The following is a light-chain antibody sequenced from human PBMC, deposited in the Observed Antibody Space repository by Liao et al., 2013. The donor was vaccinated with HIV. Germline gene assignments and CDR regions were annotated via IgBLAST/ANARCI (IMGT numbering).Light chain of an antibody. CDR3: QVWDSGRDQVV. V-gene: IGLV3-21*02. Sequence: SYELTQPPSVSVSPGQTARITCSGDALPNQYAYWYQQKPGQAPVLVIYYDSGRPSGVPERFSGSNSGNTATLSISRVEAGDEADYYCQVWDSGRDQVVFGGGTRLTVL. CDR2: YDS. CDR1: ALPNQY. J-gene: IGLJ2*01.